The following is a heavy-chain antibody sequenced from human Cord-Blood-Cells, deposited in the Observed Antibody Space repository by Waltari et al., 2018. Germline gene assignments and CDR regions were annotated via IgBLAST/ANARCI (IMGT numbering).Heavy chain of an antibody. CDR1: GGSISSSSYY. CDR2: IYYSGST. J-gene: IGHJ4*02. D-gene: IGHD3-10*01. CDR3: ARLNRGSGSYYGGYYFDY. Sequence: QLQLQESGPGLVKPSETLSLTCTVSGGSISSSSYYWGWIRQPPGKGLEWIVSIYYSGSTYYNPSLKSRVTISVDTSKNQFSLKLSSVTAADTAVYYCARLNRGSGSYYGGYYFDYWGQGTLVTVSS. V-gene: IGHV4-39*01.